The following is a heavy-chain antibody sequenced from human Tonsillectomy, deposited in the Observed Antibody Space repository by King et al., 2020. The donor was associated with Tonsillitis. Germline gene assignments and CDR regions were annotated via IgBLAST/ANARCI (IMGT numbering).Heavy chain of an antibody. D-gene: IGHD3-10*01. CDR3: ARVRNTDYGSGSYYYFDY. J-gene: IGHJ4*02. Sequence: LQLQESGPGLVKPSETLSLTCTVSGGSISSYYWSWIRQPPGKGLEWIGYIYYSGSTNYNPSLKSRVTISVDTSKNQFSLKLSSVTAADTAVYYCARVRNTDYGSGSYYYFDYWGQGTLVTVSS. CDR2: IYYSGST. CDR1: GGSISSYY. V-gene: IGHV4-59*01.